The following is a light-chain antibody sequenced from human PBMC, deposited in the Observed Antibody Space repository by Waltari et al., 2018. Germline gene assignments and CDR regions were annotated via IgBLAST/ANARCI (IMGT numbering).Light chain of an antibody. CDR2: GAS. V-gene: IGKV3-20*01. CDR3: QQYGTSPPT. CDR1: QSLSSDY. J-gene: IGKJ2*01. Sequence: EIVLTQSPGTLSLSPGERVTLPCRASQSLSSDYLAWYQQKPGQAPRLLIYGASTRDTGIPDRFSGSGSGTDFTLTISRLEPEDFAVYCCQQYGTSPPTFGQGTKLEIK.